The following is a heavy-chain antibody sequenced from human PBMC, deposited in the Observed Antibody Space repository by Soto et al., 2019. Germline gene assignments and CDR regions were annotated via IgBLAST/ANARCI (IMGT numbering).Heavy chain of an antibody. J-gene: IGHJ4*02. V-gene: IGHV3-23*01. CDR3: AKGNSGWYFFEY. Sequence: GSLRLSCAASRFTFSSYAVIWVLQAPLKGLEWVSAISGSGGSTYYADSVKGRFTISRDNSKNTLYLQMNSLRAEDTAVYYCAKGNSGWYFFEYWGQGTLVTVSS. CDR1: RFTFSSYA. CDR2: ISGSGGST. D-gene: IGHD6-19*01.